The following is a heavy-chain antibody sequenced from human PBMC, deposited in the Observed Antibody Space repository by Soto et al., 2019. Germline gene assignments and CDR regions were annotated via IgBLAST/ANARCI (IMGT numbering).Heavy chain of an antibody. J-gene: IGHJ4*02. D-gene: IGHD3-16*01. CDR1: GGSFTTYY. CDR3: ANRLGSF. CDR2: THHSGST. Sequence: QVQLQQWGTGLLKPSETLSLTCAVYGGSFTTYYWAWIRQPPGKGLEWIGETHHSGSTTYSPSLMRRVSISKDTSRNQFSLELRALTASDTGVYYCANRLGSFWGQGTMVTVSS. V-gene: IGHV4-34*01.